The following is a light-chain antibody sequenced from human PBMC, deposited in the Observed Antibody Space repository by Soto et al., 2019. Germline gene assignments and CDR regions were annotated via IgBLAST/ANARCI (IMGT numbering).Light chain of an antibody. CDR1: QSVSSY. J-gene: IGKJ3*01. CDR2: DAF. V-gene: IGKV3-11*01. Sequence: EIVFTQSPSTLSLSPGERARLSCRASQSVSSYLAWYQQKAGQAPRLLIYDAFNRATGIPARFSGSGSETDFTLTISSLEPEDFAVYYCQQRSYWPPTFGPGTKVDIK. CDR3: QQRSYWPPT.